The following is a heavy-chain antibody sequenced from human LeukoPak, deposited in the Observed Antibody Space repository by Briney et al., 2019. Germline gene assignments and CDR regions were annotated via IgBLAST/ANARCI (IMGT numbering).Heavy chain of an antibody. CDR2: ISGSSYYI. CDR3: VPGAAHDS. Sequence: GGSLRLSCAASGFTFSSYTVNWIREAPGKGGEWVSSISGSSYYIYYADSVRGRFTISRDNAKNSAYLHMNSLRADDPAVYPCVPGAAHDSWGHGTPITLSS. CDR1: GFTFSSYT. D-gene: IGHD6-25*01. V-gene: IGHV3-21*01. J-gene: IGHJ5*01.